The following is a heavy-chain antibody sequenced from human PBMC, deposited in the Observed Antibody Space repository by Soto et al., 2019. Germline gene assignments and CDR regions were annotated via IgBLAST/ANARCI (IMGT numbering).Heavy chain of an antibody. CDR2: MNPNSGNT. CDR3: ARGHISSTKNWLDP. D-gene: IGHD6-6*01. Sequence: QVQLVQSGAEVKKPGASVKVSCKGSGYTFTSYHINWVRQATGQGLEWMGWMNPNSGNTGYAQTLQGRVTMTWDTSLSTAYMELSGLRFEDTAMYYCARGHISSTKNWLDPWGQGTLVTVSS. CDR1: GYTFTSYH. V-gene: IGHV1-8*01. J-gene: IGHJ5*02.